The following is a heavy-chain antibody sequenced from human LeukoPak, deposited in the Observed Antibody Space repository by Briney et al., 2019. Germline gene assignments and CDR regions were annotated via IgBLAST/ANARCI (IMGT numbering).Heavy chain of an antibody. J-gene: IGHJ4*02. CDR1: GYSLNNYY. CDR2: INPSGGST. V-gene: IGHV1-46*02. CDR3: ARGAPTTRIGAGRFDY. Sequence: ASVTVSCKAFGYSLNNYYVHWVRQAPGQGLEWMGEINPSGGSTSYAQKFQGRITVTRDTYTNTVHMDLSSLRSEDTATYYCARGAPTTRIGAGRFDYWGQGSLLTVAS. D-gene: IGHD5-12*01.